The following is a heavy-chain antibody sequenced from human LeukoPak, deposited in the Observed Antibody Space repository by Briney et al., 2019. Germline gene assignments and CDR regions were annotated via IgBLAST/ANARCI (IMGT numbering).Heavy chain of an antibody. D-gene: IGHD3-10*02. CDR2: ISSSGSTI. CDR3: AELGITMIGGV. CDR1: GLTFSTYS. J-gene: IGHJ6*04. V-gene: IGHV3-48*04. Sequence: PGGSLRLPCAASGLTFSTYSMNWVRQAAGKGLEWVSYISSSGSTIYYADSVKGRFTISRDNAKNSLYLQMNSLRAEDTAVYYCAELGITMIGGVWGKGTTVTISS.